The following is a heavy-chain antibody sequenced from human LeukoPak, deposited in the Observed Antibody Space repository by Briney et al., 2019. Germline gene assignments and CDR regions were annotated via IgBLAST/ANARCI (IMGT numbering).Heavy chain of an antibody. D-gene: IGHD6-19*01. CDR3: ARSFDDSSGWYNWYFDL. Sequence: PGGSLRLSCAASGFTFDDYGMIWVRQAPGKGLEWVSGINWNGGSTGYADSVKGRFTISRDNAKNSLYLQMNSLRAEDTALYYCARSFDDSSGWYNWYFDLWGRGTLVTVSS. CDR1: GFTFDDYG. CDR2: INWNGGST. V-gene: IGHV3-20*04. J-gene: IGHJ2*01.